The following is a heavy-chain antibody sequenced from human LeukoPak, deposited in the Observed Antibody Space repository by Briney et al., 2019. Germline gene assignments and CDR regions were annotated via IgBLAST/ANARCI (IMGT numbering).Heavy chain of an antibody. CDR1: GFIFSSYA. V-gene: IGHV3-23*01. CDR2: ISGSGGST. CDR3: AKAQPATGYCSGGSCYGVDS. Sequence: GGSLRLSCAASGFIFSSYAMSWVRQAPGKGLEWVSTISGSGGSTYYADSVKGRFTISRDNSKNTVYLQMNSLRAEDTSVYYCAKAQPATGYCSGGSCYGVDSWGQGTLVTVSS. J-gene: IGHJ4*02. D-gene: IGHD2-15*01.